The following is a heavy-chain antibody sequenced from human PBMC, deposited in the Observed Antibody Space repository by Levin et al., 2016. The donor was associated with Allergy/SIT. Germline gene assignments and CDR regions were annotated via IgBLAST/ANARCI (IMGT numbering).Heavy chain of an antibody. D-gene: IGHD6-19*01. CDR3: ARDVKANSGWARWGTDV. J-gene: IGHJ6*02. Sequence: SETLSLTCAVSGGSISSTNWWSWVRQPPGKGLEWIGEIYHSGSTNYNPSLKSRVTISVDKSENQFSLKLSSVTAADTAVYYCARDVKANSGWARWGTDVWGQGTTVTVSS. CDR1: GGSISSTNW. CDR2: IYHSGST. V-gene: IGHV4-4*02.